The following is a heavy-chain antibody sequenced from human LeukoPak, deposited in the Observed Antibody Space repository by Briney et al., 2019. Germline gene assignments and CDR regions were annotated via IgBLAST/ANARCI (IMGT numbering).Heavy chain of an antibody. D-gene: IGHD6-19*01. J-gene: IGHJ3*02. V-gene: IGHV3-21*04. CDR1: RFTFSSYS. Sequence: PGGSLRLSCAASRFTFSSYSMNWVRQAPGKGLEWVSSISSSSSYIYYADSVKGRFTISRDNSKNTLYLQMNSLRAEDTAVYYCAKDIGEEWQWLVYPTQTDAFDIWGQGTMVTVSS. CDR2: ISSSSSYI. CDR3: AKDIGEEWQWLVYPTQTDAFDI.